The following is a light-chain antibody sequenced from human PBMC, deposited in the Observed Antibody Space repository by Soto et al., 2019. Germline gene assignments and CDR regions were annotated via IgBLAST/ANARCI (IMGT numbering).Light chain of an antibody. CDR2: CAS. Sequence: EIVLTQSPGTLSLSPGERATLSCRASQSVGNNQLSCYHQKPFQAPTRLIYCASSRAAGIPDRFGGSGSGTDFTLTISSLEPEDFAVYYCQQRSNWPPWTFGQGTKVDIK. V-gene: IGKV3D-20*02. J-gene: IGKJ1*01. CDR3: QQRSNWPPWT. CDR1: QSVGNNQ.